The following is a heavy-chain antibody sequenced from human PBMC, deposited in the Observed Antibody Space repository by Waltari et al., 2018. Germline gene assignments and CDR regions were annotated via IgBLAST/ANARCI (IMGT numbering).Heavy chain of an antibody. CDR3: AASKFVVRSHYYGMDV. Sequence: QVQLVQSGAEVKKPGSSVKVSCKASGGTFSSYAISWVRQAPGQGLEWMGGIIPILGTANYAQKFQGRVTITTDESTSTAYMELSSLRSEDTAVYYCAASKFVVRSHYYGMDVWGQGTTVTVSS. J-gene: IGHJ6*02. CDR1: GGTFSSYA. V-gene: IGHV1-69*05. CDR2: IIPILGTA. D-gene: IGHD3-3*01.